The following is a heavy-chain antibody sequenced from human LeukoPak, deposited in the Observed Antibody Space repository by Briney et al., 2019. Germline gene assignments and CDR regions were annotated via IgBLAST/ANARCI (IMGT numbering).Heavy chain of an antibody. CDR2: IYCGGST. Sequence: GGSLRLSCAASEFSLGSNYMTWARQASGKGLEWGSLIYCGGSTYHAESVKGRFTLSRDNSNHTLYLQMNSPRAGRPAVCYCARGPSGYHNPGGQGTLVTVSS. CDR3: ARGPSGYHNP. CDR1: EFSLGSNY. D-gene: IGHD5-12*01. J-gene: IGHJ4*02. V-gene: IGHV3-66*01.